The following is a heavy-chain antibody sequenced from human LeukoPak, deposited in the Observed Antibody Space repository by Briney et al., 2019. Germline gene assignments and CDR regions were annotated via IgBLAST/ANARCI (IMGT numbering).Heavy chain of an antibody. CDR1: GGSISSYY. V-gene: IGHV4-4*07. J-gene: IGHJ3*02. Sequence: SETLSLTCTVAGGSISSYYWSWLRQPAGEGLEWIGRIYTSGSTNYNPSLKSRVTISVDTSKNQFSLQLNCVTAADTAVYYCASTNIVLMVYDLNNAALDIWGQGTMVSVPS. CDR2: IYTSGST. D-gene: IGHD2-8*01. CDR3: ASTNIVLMVYDLNNAALDI.